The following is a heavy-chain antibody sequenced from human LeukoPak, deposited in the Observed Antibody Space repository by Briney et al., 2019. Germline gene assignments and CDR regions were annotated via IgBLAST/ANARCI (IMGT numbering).Heavy chain of an antibody. CDR1: GGSISSSNW. D-gene: IGHD3-10*01. V-gene: IGHV4-4*02. CDR2: IYHSGST. CDR3: ARSSLVRGVILDLYYFDY. Sequence: SETLSLTCAVSGGSISSSNWWSWVRQPPGKGLEWIGEIYHSGSTNYNPSLKSRVTISVDKSKNQFSLKLSSVTAADTAVYYCARSSLVRGVILDLYYFDYWGQGTLVTVSS. J-gene: IGHJ4*02.